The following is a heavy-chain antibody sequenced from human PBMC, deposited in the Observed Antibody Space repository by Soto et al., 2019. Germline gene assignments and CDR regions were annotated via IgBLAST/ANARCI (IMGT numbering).Heavy chain of an antibody. J-gene: IGHJ4*02. CDR2: INHSGST. CDR1: GGSFSGYY. Sequence: SETLSLTCAVYGGSFSGYYWSWIRQPPGKGLEWIGEINHSGSTNYNPSLKSRVTISVDTSKNQFSLKLSSVTAADTAVYYCARVFYDFWSGYYSGHLGTFDYWGQGTLVTVSS. V-gene: IGHV4-34*01. CDR3: ARVFYDFWSGYYSGHLGTFDY. D-gene: IGHD3-3*01.